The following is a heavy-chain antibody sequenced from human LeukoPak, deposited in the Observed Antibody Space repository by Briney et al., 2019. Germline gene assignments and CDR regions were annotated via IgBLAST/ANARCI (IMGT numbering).Heavy chain of an antibody. Sequence: RASVKVSCKASGYTFTSYGISWVRQAPGQGLEWMGWISAYNGNTNYAQKLQGRVTMTTDTSTSTAYMELRSLRSDDTAVYYCARDRRSVAAAGIIFDPWGQGTLVTVSS. D-gene: IGHD6-13*01. J-gene: IGHJ5*02. CDR3: ARDRRSVAAAGIIFDP. CDR1: GYTFTSYG. V-gene: IGHV1-18*01. CDR2: ISAYNGNT.